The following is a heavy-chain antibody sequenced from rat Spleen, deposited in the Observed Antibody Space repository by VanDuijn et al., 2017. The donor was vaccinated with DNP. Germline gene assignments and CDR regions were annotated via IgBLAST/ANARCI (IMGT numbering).Heavy chain of an antibody. CDR3: THTTRDY. CDR1: GFSLTSYG. CDR2: ISSGGST. D-gene: IGHD1-6*01. J-gene: IGHJ2*01. V-gene: IGHV2S12*01. Sequence: QVQLKESGPGLVQPSQTLSLTCTVSGFSLTSYGVSWVRQPPGKGLEWIAAISSGGSTYYNSALKSRLSISRDTSKSQVFLKMNSLQTEDTAIYFCTHTTRDYWGQGVMVTVSS.